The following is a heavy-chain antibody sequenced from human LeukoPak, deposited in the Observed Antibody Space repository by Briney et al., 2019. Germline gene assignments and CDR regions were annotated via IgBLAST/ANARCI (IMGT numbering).Heavy chain of an antibody. D-gene: IGHD4-17*01. CDR1: GYTFTSYD. V-gene: IGHV1-8*01. CDR3: ARGQTTVTTSDY. CDR2: MNPNSGNT. J-gene: IGHJ4*02. Sequence: GASVKVSCRASGYTFTSYDINWVRQATGQGPEWMGWMNPNSGNTGYAQKFQGRVTMTRNTSISTAYMELSSLRSEDTAVYYCARGQTTVTTSDYWGQGTLVTVSS.